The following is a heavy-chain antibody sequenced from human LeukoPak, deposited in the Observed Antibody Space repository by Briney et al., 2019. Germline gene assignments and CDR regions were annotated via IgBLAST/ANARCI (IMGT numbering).Heavy chain of an antibody. CDR2: IYSGGST. V-gene: IGHV3-66*01. D-gene: IGHD6-19*01. CDR3: ARVLSSGRYYYYYYYMDV. Sequence: GGSLRLSCAASGFTVSSNYMSWVRQAPGKGLEWVSVIYSGGSTYYADSVKGRFTISRDNSKNTLYLQMNSLRAEDTAVYYCARVLSSGRYYYYYYYMDVWGKGTTVTISS. J-gene: IGHJ6*03. CDR1: GFTVSSNY.